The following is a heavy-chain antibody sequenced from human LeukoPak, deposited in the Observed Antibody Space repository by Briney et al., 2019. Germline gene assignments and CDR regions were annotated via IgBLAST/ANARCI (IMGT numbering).Heavy chain of an antibody. Sequence: SETLSLTCTVSGYSISSGYYWGWIRQPPGKGLEWIGSIYHSGSTYYNPSLKSRVTISVDTSKNQFSLKLSSVTAADTAVYYCASREGIAAIKGLTFDYWGQGTLVTVSS. CDR3: ASREGIAAIKGLTFDY. CDR1: GYSISSGYY. V-gene: IGHV4-38-2*02. J-gene: IGHJ4*02. D-gene: IGHD6-13*01. CDR2: IYHSGST.